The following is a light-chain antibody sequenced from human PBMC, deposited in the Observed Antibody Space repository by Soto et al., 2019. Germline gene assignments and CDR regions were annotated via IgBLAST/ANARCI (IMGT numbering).Light chain of an antibody. Sequence: DIQMTQSPSSLSASVGDRVTITCQASQDISNYLNWYQQKPGKAPKLLIYDASNLETGVPSRFSGSGSGTDFTFTISRLQPEAIATYYCHQYANLPPLTFGGGTTVEIK. CDR3: HQYANLPPLT. V-gene: IGKV1-33*01. CDR2: DAS. J-gene: IGKJ4*01. CDR1: QDISNY.